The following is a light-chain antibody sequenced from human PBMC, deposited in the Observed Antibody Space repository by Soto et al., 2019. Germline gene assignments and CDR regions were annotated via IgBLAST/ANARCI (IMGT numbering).Light chain of an antibody. CDR2: GAS. CDR1: QNVRRRY. J-gene: IGKJ1*01. Sequence: ELVLTQSPGTLSLSPGERATLSCRASQNVRRRYLAWYQQKSGQAPRLLIYGASNRATGIPDRFSGSGSGTDFTRTVSRLEPEDFAVYYCQQYDNSPGTFGQGTKVEVK. CDR3: QQYDNSPGT. V-gene: IGKV3-20*01.